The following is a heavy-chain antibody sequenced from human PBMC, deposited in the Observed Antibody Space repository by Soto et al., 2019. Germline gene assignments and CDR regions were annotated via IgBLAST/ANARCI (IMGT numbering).Heavy chain of an antibody. CDR2: ISYDGSNK. Sequence: GGSLRLSCAASGFTFSSYGMHWVRQAPGKGLEWVAVISYDGSNKYYADSVKGRFTISRDNSKNTLYLQMNSLRAEDTAVYYCAKDFILATAAFDIWGQGTMVTVSS. J-gene: IGHJ3*02. CDR1: GFTFSSYG. V-gene: IGHV3-30*18. D-gene: IGHD2-15*01. CDR3: AKDFILATAAFDI.